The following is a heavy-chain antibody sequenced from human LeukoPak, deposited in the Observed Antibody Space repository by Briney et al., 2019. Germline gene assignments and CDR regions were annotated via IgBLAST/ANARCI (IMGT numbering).Heavy chain of an antibody. V-gene: IGHV3-21*01. J-gene: IGHJ5*02. Sequence: GGSLRLPCAASGFTLSNYDMNWVRQAPGKGLEWVSSISTSSRYIYYKDSVRGRFTISRDDAKNSLYLEMNSLRAEDTAVYYCARAGCSSSTCYSRRSWFDPWGQGSLVTVSS. D-gene: IGHD2-2*01. CDR1: GFTLSNYD. CDR2: ISTSSRYI. CDR3: ARAGCSSSTCYSRRSWFDP.